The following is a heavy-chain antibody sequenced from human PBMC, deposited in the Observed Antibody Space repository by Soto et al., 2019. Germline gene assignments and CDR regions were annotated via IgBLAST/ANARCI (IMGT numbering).Heavy chain of an antibody. CDR1: GFTFSSYA. D-gene: IGHD3-22*01. CDR2: ISGSGGST. CDR3: AKGKKYYYDSSGYSLDYGMDV. J-gene: IGHJ6*02. V-gene: IGHV3-23*01. Sequence: GGSLRLSCAASGFTFSSYAMSWVRQAPGKGLEWVSAISGSGGSTYYADSVKGRFAISRDNSKNTLYLQMNSLRAEDTAVYYCAKGKKYYYDSSGYSLDYGMDVWGQGTTVTVSS.